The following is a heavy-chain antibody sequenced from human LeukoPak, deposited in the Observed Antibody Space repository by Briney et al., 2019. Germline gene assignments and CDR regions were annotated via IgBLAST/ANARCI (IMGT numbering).Heavy chain of an antibody. CDR2: IYYSWRI. Sequence: PSETLSLTCSVSGGSISSYYWSWIRQPPGKGLEWIGYIYYSWRINYSPSLKSRVTISVDTSKNQFSLRLSSVTAADTAVYYCARVPGRVRGYFDYWGQGTLVTVSS. CDR1: GGSISSYY. D-gene: IGHD3-10*01. CDR3: ARVPGRVRGYFDY. V-gene: IGHV4-59*12. J-gene: IGHJ4*02.